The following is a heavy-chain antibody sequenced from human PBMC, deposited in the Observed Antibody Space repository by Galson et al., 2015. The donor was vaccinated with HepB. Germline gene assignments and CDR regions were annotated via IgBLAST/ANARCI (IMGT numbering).Heavy chain of an antibody. CDR1: GFTFRSYA. CDR3: ARLGYSSASIDY. J-gene: IGHJ4*02. CDR2: ISSTGGST. D-gene: IGHD6-19*01. V-gene: IGHV3-64*04. Sequence: SLRLSCAASGFTFRSYAMHWVRQAPGRGLEYVSAISSTGGSTHYADSVKGRFTVSRDNSKNTLYLQMNSLRAEDTAVYYCARLGYSSASIDYWGQGTLVTVSS.